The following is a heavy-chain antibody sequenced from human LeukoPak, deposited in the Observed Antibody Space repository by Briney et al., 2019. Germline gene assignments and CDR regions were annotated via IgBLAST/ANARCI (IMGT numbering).Heavy chain of an antibody. CDR1: GFTFSSYS. V-gene: IGHV3-33*08. J-gene: IGHJ1*01. D-gene: IGHD2-15*01. CDR3: ARDHRSYCSGSTCYSAFQH. CDR2: VYYDGINK. Sequence: PGGSLRLSCAASGFTFSSYSMNWVRQAPGKGLEWVAVVYYDGINKYYADSVRGRFTISRDNSTNTLYLQMNSLRAEDTAVYYCARDHRSYCSGSTCYSAFQHWGQGTLVTVSS.